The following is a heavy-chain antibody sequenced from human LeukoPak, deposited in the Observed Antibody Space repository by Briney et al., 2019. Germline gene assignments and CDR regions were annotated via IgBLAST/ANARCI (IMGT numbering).Heavy chain of an antibody. V-gene: IGHV1-18*01. Sequence: GASVKVSCKPSGYTFTSYGINWVRQAPGQGLEWMGWISAYNDKTNYAQKLQGRVTMTTDTSTSTVYMELRSLRSDDTAVYYCARDKGYCSSISCSALHGMDVWGQGTTVTVSS. CDR1: GYTFTSYG. D-gene: IGHD2-2*01. J-gene: IGHJ6*02. CDR2: ISAYNDKT. CDR3: ARDKGYCSSISCSALHGMDV.